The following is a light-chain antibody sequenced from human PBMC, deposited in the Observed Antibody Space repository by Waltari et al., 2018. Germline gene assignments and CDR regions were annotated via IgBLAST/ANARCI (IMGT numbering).Light chain of an antibody. V-gene: IGKV1-39*01. CDR3: QQTFSTPPQMYT. CDR2: AAS. CDR1: HNIDNH. Sequence: DIQLTQSPSSLSASVGDRVPIICRSSHNIDNHLNWYQQKAGKAPKLLIYAASNLQGGVSSRFSGSGSGTEFTLSISHLQPEDFATYYCQQTFSTPPQMYTFGQGTKLDIK. J-gene: IGKJ2*01.